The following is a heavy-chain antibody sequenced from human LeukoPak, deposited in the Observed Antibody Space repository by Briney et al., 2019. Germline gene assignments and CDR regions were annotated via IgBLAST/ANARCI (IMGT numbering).Heavy chain of an antibody. CDR3: EKGSHYYDSSGYYYPFWY. Sequence: GGSLRLSCAASGFTFSSYAMSWVRQAPGKGLEWVSAISGSGGSTYYADSVKGRFTISRDNSKNTLYLQMNSLRAEDTAVYYCEKGSHYYDSSGYYYPFWYWGQGTLVTVSS. V-gene: IGHV3-23*01. D-gene: IGHD3-22*01. CDR2: ISGSGGST. CDR1: GFTFSSYA. J-gene: IGHJ4*02.